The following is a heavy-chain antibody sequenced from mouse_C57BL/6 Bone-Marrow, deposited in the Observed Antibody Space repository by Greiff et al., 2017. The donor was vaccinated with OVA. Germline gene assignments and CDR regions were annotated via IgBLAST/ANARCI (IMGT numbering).Heavy chain of an antibody. D-gene: IGHD1-1*01. J-gene: IGHJ1*03. CDR1: GYTFTSYW. Sequence: VQLQQSGAELAKPGASVKLSCKASGYTFTSYWMHWVKQRPGQGLEWIGYINPSSGYPKYNQKFKDKATLTADKYSSTAYMQLSSLTYEDSAVYYCARRKATVVESYWYFDVWGTGTTVTVSS. V-gene: IGHV1-7*01. CDR3: ARRKATVVESYWYFDV. CDR2: INPSSGYP.